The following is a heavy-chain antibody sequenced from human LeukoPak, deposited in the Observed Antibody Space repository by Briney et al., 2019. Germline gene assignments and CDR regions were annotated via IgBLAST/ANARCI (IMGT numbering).Heavy chain of an antibody. CDR1: GGSISSYY. CDR2: IYYSGST. D-gene: IGHD1-26*01. Sequence: SETLSLTCTVSGGSISSYYWSWIRQPPGKGLEWIGYIYYSGSTNYNPSLKSRVTISVDTSKNQFSLKLSSVTAADTAVYYCAREGIVGAQADAFDIWGQGTMVTVSS. V-gene: IGHV4-59*01. CDR3: AREGIVGAQADAFDI. J-gene: IGHJ3*02.